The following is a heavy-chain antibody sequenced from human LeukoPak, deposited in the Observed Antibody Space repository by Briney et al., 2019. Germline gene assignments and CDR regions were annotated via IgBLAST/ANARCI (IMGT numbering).Heavy chain of an antibody. CDR1: GYTFTKYW. V-gene: IGHV1-46*01. J-gene: IGHJ4*02. CDR3: ARDIVGAATETFDY. Sequence: GASVEVSCKASGYTFTKYWMHWVRQAPGQGLEWMGAINPSGGNTHYAQTFQGRVTMTRDTSARTVYMELSSLRSEDTAFYYCARDIVGAATETFDYWGQGTLVTVSS. CDR2: INPSGGNT. D-gene: IGHD1-26*01.